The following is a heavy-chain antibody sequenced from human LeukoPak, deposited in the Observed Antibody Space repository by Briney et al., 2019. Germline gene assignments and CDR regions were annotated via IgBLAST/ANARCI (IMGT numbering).Heavy chain of an antibody. D-gene: IGHD3-22*01. CDR2: IYHSGST. J-gene: IGHJ4*02. V-gene: IGHV4-38-2*02. CDR1: GYSISSGYY. Sequence: SETLSLTCTVSGYSISSGYYWGWIRQPPGKGLEWIGSIYHSGSTYYNPSLKSRVTISVDTSKNQFSLKLSSVTAADTAVYYCARIGGYYDSSGYYYFDYWGQGTLVTVSS. CDR3: ARIGGYYDSSGYYYFDY.